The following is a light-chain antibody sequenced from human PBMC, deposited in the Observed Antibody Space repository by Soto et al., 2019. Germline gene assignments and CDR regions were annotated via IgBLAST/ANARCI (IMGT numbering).Light chain of an antibody. Sequence: DIQMTQSPSSLSASVGDRVTITCRASQDISNHLAWFQQKPGKAPKSLISAASSLHSGVPSKFSGSGSGTDFTLTISSLQPEDFATYYCQQYNSYPVSFGGGTKVEIK. CDR1: QDISNH. CDR2: AAS. J-gene: IGKJ4*01. CDR3: QQYNSYPVS. V-gene: IGKV1-16*02.